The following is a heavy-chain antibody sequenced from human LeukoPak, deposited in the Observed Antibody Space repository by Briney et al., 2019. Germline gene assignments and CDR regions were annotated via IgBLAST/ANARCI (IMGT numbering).Heavy chain of an antibody. D-gene: IGHD1-7*01. CDR3: AKGYNWNYLNAFDM. CDR2: ISYDGNNK. J-gene: IGHJ3*02. CDR1: GFTFSSYG. Sequence: GGSLRLSCVASGFTFSSYGMHWVRQAPGEGLQWLAVISYDGNNKYYADSVKGRFTISRDNSKNTLYLEMISLRPEDTAVYYCAKGYNWNYLNAFDMWGQGTMVTVSS. V-gene: IGHV3-30*18.